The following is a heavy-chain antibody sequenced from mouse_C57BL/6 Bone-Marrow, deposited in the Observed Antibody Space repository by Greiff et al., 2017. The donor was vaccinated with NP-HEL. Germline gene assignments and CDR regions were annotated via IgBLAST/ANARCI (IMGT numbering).Heavy chain of an antibody. Sequence: QVQLQQPGAELVRPGSSVKLSCKASGYTFTSYWMHWVKQRPIQGLEWIGNIDPSDSETHYNQKFKDKATLTVDKSSSTAYMQLSSLTSEDSAVYFCARSYYGSPNWYFDVWGTGTTVTVSS. CDR3: ARSYYGSPNWYFDV. CDR1: GYTFTSYW. V-gene: IGHV1-52*01. D-gene: IGHD1-1*01. J-gene: IGHJ1*03. CDR2: IDPSDSET.